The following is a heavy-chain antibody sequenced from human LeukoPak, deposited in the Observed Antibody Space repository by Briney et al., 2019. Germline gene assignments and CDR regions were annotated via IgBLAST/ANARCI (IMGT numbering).Heavy chain of an antibody. Sequence: ASVRVSCKASGYTFTGYYVHWVRQAPGQGLEWMGWINANSGGTNYAQKFQGRVTMTRDTSISTAYMELSRLRSDDTAVYYCARDRWYCSSTSCYARYYYYYMDVWGKGTTVTVSS. D-gene: IGHD2-2*01. V-gene: IGHV1-2*02. CDR2: INANSGGT. J-gene: IGHJ6*03. CDR1: GYTFTGYY. CDR3: ARDRWYCSSTSCYARYYYYYMDV.